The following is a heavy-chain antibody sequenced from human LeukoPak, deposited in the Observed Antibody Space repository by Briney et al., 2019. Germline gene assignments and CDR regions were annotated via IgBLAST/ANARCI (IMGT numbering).Heavy chain of an antibody. CDR2: INQDGSER. V-gene: IGHV3-7*01. Sequence: GGSLRLSCAASGFTLRSYWMSWVRQAAGKGLEWVADINQDGSERYYVDSVKGRFTISRDNAKNSLYLHMSSLRADDTAVYYCARDYGDVNWGQGTLVTVSS. D-gene: IGHD4-17*01. CDR1: GFTLRSYW. CDR3: ARDYGDVN. J-gene: IGHJ4*02.